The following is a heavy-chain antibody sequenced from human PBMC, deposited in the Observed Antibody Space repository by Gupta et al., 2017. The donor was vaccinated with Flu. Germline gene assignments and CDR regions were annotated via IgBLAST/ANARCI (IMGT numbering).Heavy chain of an antibody. Sequence: EVQLVESGGEVVRPGGSMRLSGAAFGFKFDDYGMPCVRTVSGKGLEWVADIDWNSNNIHYADSVRGRFTISRDNAKNSLILKMNSLTVDDTALYYCARDSSIVVTPGAVPDGFNIWGQGTLVTVSS. D-gene: IGHD2-2*01. V-gene: IGHV3-20*04. J-gene: IGHJ3*02. CDR2: IDWNSNNI. CDR3: ARDSSIVVTPGAVPDGFNI. CDR1: GFKFDDYG.